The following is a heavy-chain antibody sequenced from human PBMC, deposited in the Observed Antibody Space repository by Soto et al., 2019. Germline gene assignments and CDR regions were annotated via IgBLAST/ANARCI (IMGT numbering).Heavy chain of an antibody. D-gene: IGHD4-17*01. CDR1: GFTFSDHY. J-gene: IGHJ3*01. CDR3: ARGLRSFDL. CDR2: SRNKAKRYTT. Sequence: EVQLVESGGSLVQPGGSLRLSCAASGFTFSDHYMDWVRQTPEKGLEWVGRSRNKAKRYTTEYAASVRGRFTISREESKNLLYLKMNSLKAEDTALYYCARGLRSFDLWGPGTVVIVSS. V-gene: IGHV3-72*01.